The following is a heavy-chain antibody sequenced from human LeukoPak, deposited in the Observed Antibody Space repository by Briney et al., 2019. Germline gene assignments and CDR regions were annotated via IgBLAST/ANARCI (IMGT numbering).Heavy chain of an antibody. CDR2: INANSGGT. V-gene: IGHV1-2*02. CDR3: ARGRGSTVTTTFDH. CDR1: GYTFTGYY. Sequence: ASVKVSCKASGYTFTGYYMHWVRQAPGQGLEWMGWINANSGGTNYAQKFQGRVTMTRDTSISTAYMELSRLRSDDTAVYYCARGRGSTVTTTFDHWGQGTLVTVSS. D-gene: IGHD4-17*01. J-gene: IGHJ4*02.